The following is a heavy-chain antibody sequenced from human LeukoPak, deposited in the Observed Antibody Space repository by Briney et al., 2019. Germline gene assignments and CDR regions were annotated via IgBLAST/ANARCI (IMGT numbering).Heavy chain of an antibody. CDR1: GYTFTSYA. J-gene: IGHJ3*02. CDR2: INTGNGDT. CDR3: ARTPRIAAPGGDVFDI. Sequence: ASVHVSCKASGYTFTSYAMHWVRQAPGQRLEWMGWINTGNGDTKYSQQFQGRVTITSDISARTAYMELSSLRSEDTAVFYCARTPRIAAPGGDVFDIWGQGTMVTVTS. V-gene: IGHV1-3*04. D-gene: IGHD6-13*01.